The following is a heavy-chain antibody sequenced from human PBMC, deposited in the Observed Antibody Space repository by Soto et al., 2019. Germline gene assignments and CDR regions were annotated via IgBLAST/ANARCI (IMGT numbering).Heavy chain of an antibody. CDR2: IYYSGST. V-gene: IGHV4-30-4*01. D-gene: IGHD2-2*02. Sequence: TLSLTCTVSGGSISSGDYYWSWIRQPPGKGLEWIGYIYYSGSTYYNPSLKSRVTISVDTSKNQFSLKLSSVTAADTAVYYCARTQYQLLYCLDYWGQGTLVTVSS. CDR3: ARTQYQLLYCLDY. J-gene: IGHJ4*02. CDR1: GGSISSGDYY.